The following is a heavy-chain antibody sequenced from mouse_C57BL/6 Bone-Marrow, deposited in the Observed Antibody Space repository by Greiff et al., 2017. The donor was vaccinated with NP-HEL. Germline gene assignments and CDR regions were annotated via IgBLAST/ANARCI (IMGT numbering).Heavy chain of an antibody. CDR2: IYYSGTI. CDR1: GISITTGNYR. D-gene: IGHD3-1*01. J-gene: IGHJ4*01. V-gene: IGHV3-5*01. CDR3: ARGGLRYYAMDY. Sequence: VQLKESGPGLVKPSQTVFLTCTVTGISITTGNYRWSWIRQLPGNKLEWIGYIYYSGTITYNPSLTSRTTITRDTPKNQFFLEMNSLTAEDTATYDCARGGLRYYAMDYWGQGTSVTVSS.